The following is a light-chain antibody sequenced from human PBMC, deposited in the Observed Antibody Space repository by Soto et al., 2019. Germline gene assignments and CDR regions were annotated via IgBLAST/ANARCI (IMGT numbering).Light chain of an antibody. CDR2: EVS. V-gene: IGLV2-8*01. Sequence: QSVLTQPPSASGSPGQPVTISCTGTSSDVGNYNYVSWYQHHPGKAPKLMIYEVSKWPSGVPDRFSGSKSGNTASLTVSGLQAEDEADYYCTSYAGSNTYVFGTGTKVTVL. CDR1: SSDVGNYNY. J-gene: IGLJ1*01. CDR3: TSYAGSNTYV.